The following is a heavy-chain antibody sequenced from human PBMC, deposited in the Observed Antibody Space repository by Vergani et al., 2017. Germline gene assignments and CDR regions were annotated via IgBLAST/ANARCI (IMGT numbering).Heavy chain of an antibody. CDR3: ARDSQYGSGREP. CDR2: VIPSHGGV. V-gene: IGHV1-69*04. D-gene: IGHD3-10*01. CDR1: GGTFNKYA. Sequence: QVRLVQSGAEVKKPGSSVKVSCRVSGGTFNKYALSWVRQAPGHGLEWMGRVIPSHGGVQNGQRFQGRVTITADHSTSSAILELRGLTSGDTAVYYCARDSQYGSGREPWGQGTPVTVSS. J-gene: IGHJ1*01.